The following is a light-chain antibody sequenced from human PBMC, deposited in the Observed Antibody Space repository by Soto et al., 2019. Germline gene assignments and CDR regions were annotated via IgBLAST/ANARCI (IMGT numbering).Light chain of an antibody. CDR3: SSYAGSNNYV. J-gene: IGLJ1*01. CDR2: EVS. V-gene: IGLV2-8*01. Sequence: QSLVTQPPSASGSPGQSVTISCTGTSSDVGGYNYVSWYQQHPGKAPKLMIYEVSKRPSGVPDRFSGSKSGNTASLTVSGLQAEDEADYYCSSYAGSNNYVFGTGTKVTVL. CDR1: SSDVGGYNY.